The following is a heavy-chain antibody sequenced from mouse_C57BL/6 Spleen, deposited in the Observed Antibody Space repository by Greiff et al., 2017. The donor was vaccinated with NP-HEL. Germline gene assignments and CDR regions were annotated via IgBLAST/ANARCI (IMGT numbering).Heavy chain of an antibody. CDR1: GFSLTSYG. J-gene: IGHJ3*01. CDR3: ARNGVYYGNYGGFAY. Sequence: QVQLKESGPGLVQPSQSLSITCTVSGFSLTSYGVHWVRQSPGKGLEWLGVIWSGGSTDYNAAFISRLSISKDNSKSQVFFKMNSLQADDTAIYYCARNGVYYGNYGGFAYWGQVTLVTVSA. CDR2: IWSGGST. V-gene: IGHV2-2*01. D-gene: IGHD2-1*01.